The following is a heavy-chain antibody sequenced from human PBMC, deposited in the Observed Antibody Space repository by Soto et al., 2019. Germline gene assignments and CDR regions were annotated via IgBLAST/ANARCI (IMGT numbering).Heavy chain of an antibody. CDR2: ISAYKGDT. Sequence: ASVKVSCKASGYTFTNYGISWVRQAPGQGLEWMGWISAYKGDTNYAQNLRGRVTMITDTSTNTAYMELRSLRDDDTAVYYCARDLDGSGSYYTDYWGPGTLVTVSS. V-gene: IGHV1-18*01. CDR1: GYTFTNYG. CDR3: ARDLDGSGSYYTDY. J-gene: IGHJ4*02. D-gene: IGHD3-10*01.